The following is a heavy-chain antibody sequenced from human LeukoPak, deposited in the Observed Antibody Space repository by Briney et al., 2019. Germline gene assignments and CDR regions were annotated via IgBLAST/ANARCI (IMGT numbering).Heavy chain of an antibody. Sequence: EASVKVSCKASGGTFSSYAISWVRQAPGQGLEWMGGIIPIFGTANYAQKFQGRVTMTRNTSISTAYMELSSLRSEDTAVYYCARGLWRGSDLDYWGQGTLVTVPP. CDR1: GGTFSSYA. CDR2: IIPIFGTA. V-gene: IGHV1-69*05. D-gene: IGHD3-10*01. CDR3: ARGLWRGSDLDY. J-gene: IGHJ4*02.